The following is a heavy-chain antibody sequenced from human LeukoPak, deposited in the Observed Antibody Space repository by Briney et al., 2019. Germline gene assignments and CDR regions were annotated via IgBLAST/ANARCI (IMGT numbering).Heavy chain of an antibody. V-gene: IGHV3-7*01. CDR2: IKQDGSEK. CDR1: GFTFSSYV. J-gene: IGHJ5*02. D-gene: IGHD2-15*01. CDR3: ARGCSGGSCYEPKFDP. Sequence: GGSLRLSCAASGFTFSSYVMHWVRQAPGKGLEWVANIKQDGSEKYYVDSVKGRFTISRDNAKNSLYLQMNSLRAEDTAVYYCARGCSGGSCYEPKFDPWGQGTLVTVSS.